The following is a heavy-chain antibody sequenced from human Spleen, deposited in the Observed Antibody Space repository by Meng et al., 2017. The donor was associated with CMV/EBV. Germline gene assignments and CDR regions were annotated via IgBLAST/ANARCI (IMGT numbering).Heavy chain of an antibody. CDR3: AREDATYCSTTSCFGAFDI. CDR1: GGSFSGYY. D-gene: IGHD2-2*01. CDR2: IFHSGST. J-gene: IGHJ3*02. Sequence: SETLSLTCAVYGGSFSGYYWSWIRQPPGKGLEWIGNIFHSGSTYYNPSLKSRVTISVDRSKNQFSLKMNSVSAADTAVYYCAREDATYCSTTSCFGAFDIWGQGTMVTVSS. V-gene: IGHV4-34*12.